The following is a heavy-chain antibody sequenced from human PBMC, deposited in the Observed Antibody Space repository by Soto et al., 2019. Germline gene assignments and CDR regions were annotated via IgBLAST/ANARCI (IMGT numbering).Heavy chain of an antibody. CDR3: ARVDHMVVAAGFDP. CDR1: GGTFSSYA. J-gene: IGHJ5*02. Sequence: SVKVSCKASGGTFSSYAISWVRQAPGQGLEWMGGIIPIFGTANYAQKFQGRVTITADESTSTAYMELSSLRSEDTAVYYCARVDHMVVAAGFDPWGQGTLVTVSS. CDR2: IIPIFGTA. V-gene: IGHV1-69*13. D-gene: IGHD2-15*01.